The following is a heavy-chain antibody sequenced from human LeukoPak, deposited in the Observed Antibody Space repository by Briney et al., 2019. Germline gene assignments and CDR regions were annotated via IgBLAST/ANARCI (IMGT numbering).Heavy chain of an antibody. CDR2: INPGNGNT. CDR1: GYTFTTYT. D-gene: IGHD6-13*01. J-gene: IGHJ4*02. V-gene: IGHV1-3*01. Sequence: GASVKVSCKASGYTFTTYTIHWVRQAHGQRLEWMGWINPGNGNTKYSQNFQGRVTITRDTSASTAYMELSSLRSEDTAVYYCARDHRYNSGWFYYFDYWGQGTLGTVSS. CDR3: ARDHRYNSGWFYYFDY.